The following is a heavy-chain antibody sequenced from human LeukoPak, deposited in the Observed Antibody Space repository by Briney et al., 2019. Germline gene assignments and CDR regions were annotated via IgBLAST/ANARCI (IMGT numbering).Heavy chain of an antibody. J-gene: IGHJ2*01. CDR3: ARAARRDVDTAMVQYWYFDL. D-gene: IGHD5-18*01. Sequence: SVNVSCKASGGTFSSYAISWVRQAPGQGLEWMGRIIPILGIANYAQKFQGRVTITADKSTSTAYMELSSLRSEDTAVYYCARAARRDVDTAMVQYWYFDLWGRGTLVTVSS. V-gene: IGHV1-69*04. CDR2: IIPILGIA. CDR1: GGTFSSYA.